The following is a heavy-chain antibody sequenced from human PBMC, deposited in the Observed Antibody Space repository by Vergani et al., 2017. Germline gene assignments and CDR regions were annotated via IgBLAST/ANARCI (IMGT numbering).Heavy chain of an antibody. CDR1: GYTFSNYY. CDR2: INPSGGHT. Sequence: QVQVVQSGAEVKKSGASVKVSCKTSGYTFSNYYMHWVRKAPGQRLEWMGIINPSGGHTNYAQKFQGRVTMTRDTSTSTVYMELSSLRSEDTAIYYCARGDYGILTGYRYWGQGTLVTVSA. D-gene: IGHD3-9*01. J-gene: IGHJ4*02. V-gene: IGHV1-46*03. CDR3: ARGDYGILTGYRY.